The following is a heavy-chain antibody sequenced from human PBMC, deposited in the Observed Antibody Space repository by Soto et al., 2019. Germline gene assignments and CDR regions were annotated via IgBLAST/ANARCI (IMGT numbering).Heavy chain of an antibody. CDR2: INPKSGGT. V-gene: IGHV1-2*04. J-gene: IGHJ6*02. D-gene: IGHD6-25*01. CDR1: GYSFTDYH. CDR3: ARGGRHSDYYYYYGMDV. Sequence: ASVKVSCKASGYSFTDYHIHWVRQAPGQGLEWLGRINPKSGGTSTAQKFQGWVTMTRDRSISTVYMELTRLRSEDTAVYYCARGGRHSDYYYYYGMDVWGQGTTVTVSS.